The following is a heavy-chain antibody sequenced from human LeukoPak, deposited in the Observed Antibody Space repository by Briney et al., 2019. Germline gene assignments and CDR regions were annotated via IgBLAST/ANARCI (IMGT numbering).Heavy chain of an antibody. CDR3: ARGSYSSAWYDFLDF. CDR1: GFTFSTYG. Sequence: SGGSLRLSCLASGFTFSTYGMHWVRQGPGKGLEWVAIISYDGREKYYAESVKGRLTVSRDNSKNTLYLQMNNLRVEDRAVYFCARGSYSSAWYDFLDFWGQGALVTVSS. V-gene: IGHV3-30*03. CDR2: ISYDGREK. J-gene: IGHJ4*02. D-gene: IGHD6-19*01.